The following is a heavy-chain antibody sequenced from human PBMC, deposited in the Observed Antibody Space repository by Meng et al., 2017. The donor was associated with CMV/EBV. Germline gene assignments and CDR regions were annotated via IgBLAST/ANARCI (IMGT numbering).Heavy chain of an antibody. CDR3: AREGCSSTSCLSSWFDP. J-gene: IGHJ5*02. D-gene: IGHD2-2*01. Sequence: SETLSLTCTVSGGSVSSGSYYWSWIRQPPGKGLEWIGYIYYSGSTNYNPSIKSRVTISVDTSKNQFSLRLSSVTAADTAVYYCAREGCSSTSCLSSWFDPWGQGTLVTVSS. CDR1: GGSVSSGSYY. V-gene: IGHV4-61*01. CDR2: IYYSGST.